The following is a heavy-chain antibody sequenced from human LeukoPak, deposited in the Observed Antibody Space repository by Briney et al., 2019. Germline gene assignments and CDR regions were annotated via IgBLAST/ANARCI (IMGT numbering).Heavy chain of an antibody. D-gene: IGHD3-22*01. CDR2: VRSKADGGTT. Sequence: GGSLRLSCAASGFTFSSAWMTWVRQAPGKGLEWVGRVRSKADGGTTDYAAPAKGRFTISRDDSENTVFLQMNSLKTEDTAVYYCTTVRPGTSGYSYWGQGTLVTVSS. CDR3: TTVRPGTSGYSY. CDR1: GFTFSSAW. J-gene: IGHJ4*02. V-gene: IGHV3-15*01.